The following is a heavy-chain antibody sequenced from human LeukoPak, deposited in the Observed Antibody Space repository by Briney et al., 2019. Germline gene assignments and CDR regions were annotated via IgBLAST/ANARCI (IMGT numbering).Heavy chain of an antibody. CDR1: GGSFSGYY. Sequence: PSETLSLTCAVYGGSFSGYYWSWIRQPPGKGLEWIGYIYYSGSTNYNPSLKSRVTISVDTSKNQFSLKLSSVTAADTAVYYCARGRGGNNDYWGQGTLVTVSS. CDR3: ARGRGGNNDY. D-gene: IGHD1/OR15-1a*01. CDR2: IYYSGST. J-gene: IGHJ4*02. V-gene: IGHV4-59*01.